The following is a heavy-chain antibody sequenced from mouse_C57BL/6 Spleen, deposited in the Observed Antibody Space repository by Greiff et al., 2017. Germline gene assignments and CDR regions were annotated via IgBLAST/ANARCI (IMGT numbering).Heavy chain of an antibody. CDR3: ARFTTVVATYYFDY. Sequence: EVQLQQSGPELVKPGASVKMSCKASGYTFTDYNMHWVKQSHGKSLEWIGYINPNNGGTRYNQKFKGKATLTVNKSSSTAYMELRSLTSEDSAVYYCARFTTVVATYYFDYWGQGTTLTVSS. D-gene: IGHD1-1*01. CDR1: GYTFTDYN. CDR2: INPNNGGT. V-gene: IGHV1-22*01. J-gene: IGHJ2*01.